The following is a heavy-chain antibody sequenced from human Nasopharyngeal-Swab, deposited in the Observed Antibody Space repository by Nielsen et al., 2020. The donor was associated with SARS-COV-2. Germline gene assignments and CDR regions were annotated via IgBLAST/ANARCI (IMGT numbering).Heavy chain of an antibody. CDR3: ARGSGYYDSSGYSDY. Sequence: SETLSLTCTVSGGYTSSYYWSWTRQPPGKGLEWIGSIYYSGSTNYNPSLKSRVTISVDTSKNQFSLKLSSVTAADTAVYYCARGSGYYDSSGYSDYWGQGALVTVSS. J-gene: IGHJ4*02. D-gene: IGHD3-22*01. V-gene: IGHV4-59*13. CDR2: IYYSGST. CDR1: GGYTSSYY.